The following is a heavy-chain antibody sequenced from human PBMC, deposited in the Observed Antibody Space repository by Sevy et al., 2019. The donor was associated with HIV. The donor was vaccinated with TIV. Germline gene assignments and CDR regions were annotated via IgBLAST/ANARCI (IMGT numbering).Heavy chain of an antibody. CDR3: ARGFVRAPEKKTYYYGSGNEGAFDI. CDR2: IKQDGSEK. V-gene: IGHV3-7*01. J-gene: IGHJ3*02. D-gene: IGHD3-10*01. CDR1: GFTFSSYW. Sequence: GGSLRLSCAASGFTFSSYWMSWVRQAPGKGLEWVANIKQDGSEKYYVDSVKGRFTISRDNAKNSLYLQMNSLRAEDTAVYYCARGFVRAPEKKTYYYGSGNEGAFDIWWQGTMVTVSS.